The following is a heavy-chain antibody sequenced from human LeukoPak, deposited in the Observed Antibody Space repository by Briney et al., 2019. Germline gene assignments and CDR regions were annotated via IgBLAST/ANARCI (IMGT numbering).Heavy chain of an antibody. Sequence: TGGSLRLSCAASGFSFRSYGLPWVRQAPGKGLEWVAFIRYDGGSNYYADPVKGRFIISRDNSKNTLYLQMNSLKAEDTAVYYCAKGSDSFDYWGQGILVTVSS. J-gene: IGHJ4*02. V-gene: IGHV3-30*02. CDR3: AKGSDSFDY. CDR2: IRYDGGSN. CDR1: GFSFRSYG.